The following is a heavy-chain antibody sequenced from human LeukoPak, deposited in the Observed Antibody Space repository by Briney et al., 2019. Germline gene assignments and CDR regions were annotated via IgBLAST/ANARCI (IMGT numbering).Heavy chain of an antibody. CDR2: INHSGST. Sequence: SETLSLTCAVYGGSFGAYYWSWIRQPPGKGLEWIGEINHSGSTNYNPSLKSRVTISVDTSKNQFSLKLSSVTAADTAVYYCATKIGGSSSWYGRWGQGTLVTVSS. J-gene: IGHJ4*02. D-gene: IGHD6-13*01. CDR3: ATKIGGSSSWYGR. V-gene: IGHV4-34*01. CDR1: GGSFGAYY.